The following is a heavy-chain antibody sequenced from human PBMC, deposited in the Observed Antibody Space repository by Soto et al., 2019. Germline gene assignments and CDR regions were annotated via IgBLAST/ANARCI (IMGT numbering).Heavy chain of an antibody. Sequence: QVQLVQSGAEVKKPESSVKVSCKAPGGTFSTYAISWVRQAPGQGLEWMGGIIPMFGTANYAQRFQDRVTXTXHESTNTVYRELSSRRSEDTAVYFCASGIQLWLRRINNGYSGWGQGTLVTVSS. D-gene: IGHD5-18*01. CDR2: IIPMFGTA. CDR1: GGTFSTYA. J-gene: IGHJ4*02. V-gene: IGHV1-69*05. CDR3: ASGIQLWLRRINNGYSG.